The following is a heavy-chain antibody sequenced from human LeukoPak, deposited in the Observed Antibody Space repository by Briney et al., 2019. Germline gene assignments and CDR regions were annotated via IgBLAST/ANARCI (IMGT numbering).Heavy chain of an antibody. Sequence: ASVKVSCKASGYTFTGYYMHWVRQAPGQGLEWMGWINPNSGGTNYAQKFQGRVTMTRDTSISTAYMELSRLRSDDTAVYYCARPHGDYVGYFQHWGQGTLVTVSS. CDR3: ARPHGDYVGYFQH. V-gene: IGHV1-2*02. D-gene: IGHD4-17*01. J-gene: IGHJ1*01. CDR2: INPNSGGT. CDR1: GYTFTGYY.